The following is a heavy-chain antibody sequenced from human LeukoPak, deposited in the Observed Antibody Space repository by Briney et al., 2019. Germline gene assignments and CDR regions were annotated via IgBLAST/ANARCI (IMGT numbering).Heavy chain of an antibody. CDR2: INSDGSST. J-gene: IGHJ6*02. Sequence: GSLRLSCAASGFTFSNYWMHWVRQAPGKGLVWVSRINSDGSSTSYADSVKGRFTISGDNAKNTLYLQMNSLRAEDTAVYYCARAGGGGWSMDVWGQGTTVTVSS. CDR3: ARAGGGGWSMDV. D-gene: IGHD6-19*01. V-gene: IGHV3-74*01. CDR1: GFTFSNYW.